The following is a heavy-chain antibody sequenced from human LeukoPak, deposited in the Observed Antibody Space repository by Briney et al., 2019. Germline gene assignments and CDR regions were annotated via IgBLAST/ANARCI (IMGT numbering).Heavy chain of an antibody. D-gene: IGHD5-12*01. J-gene: IGHJ4*02. Sequence: GGSLRLSCAASGFTFSSYTMNWVRQAPGKGLGWVSSISSSSSYIYYADSVKGRFTISRDNAKSSLFLQVNSLRAEDTAVYYCARPREYSGYVLDYWGQGTLVTVSS. CDR1: GFTFSSYT. CDR3: ARPREYSGYVLDY. CDR2: ISSSSSYI. V-gene: IGHV3-21*01.